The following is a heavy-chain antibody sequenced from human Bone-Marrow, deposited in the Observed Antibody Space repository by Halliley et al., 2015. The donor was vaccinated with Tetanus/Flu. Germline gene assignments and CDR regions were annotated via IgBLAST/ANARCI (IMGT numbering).Heavy chain of an antibody. D-gene: IGHD3-22*01. CDR3: ARAEHESRGYYASAV. J-gene: IGHJ3*01. CDR1: NASVNSAHFY. V-gene: IGHV4-61*01. CDR2: IYYIGIT. Sequence: TLSLTCTVSNASVNSAHFYWNWIRQPPGKGLEWLGSIYYIGITNYNPSLKSRVTISLDTSKNQFSLTLKSMTAADTAIYYCARAEHESRGYYASAVWGQGTKVTVSS.